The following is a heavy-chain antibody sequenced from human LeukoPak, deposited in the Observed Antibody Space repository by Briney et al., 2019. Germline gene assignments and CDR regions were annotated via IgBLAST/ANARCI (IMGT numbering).Heavy chain of an antibody. V-gene: IGHV3-48*01. Sequence: GGSLRLSCAGFSFITYSMHWVRQAPGKGLEWVSYISSGSSTIYYADSVKGRFTISRDNGKNSLYLQMNGLRAEDTAVYYCTRNPDAFDIWGQGTMVTVSS. J-gene: IGHJ3*02. CDR2: ISSGSSTI. CDR3: TRNPDAFDI. CDR1: FSFITYS.